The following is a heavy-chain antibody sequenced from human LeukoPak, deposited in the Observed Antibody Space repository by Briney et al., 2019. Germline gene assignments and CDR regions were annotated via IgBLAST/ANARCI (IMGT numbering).Heavy chain of an antibody. Sequence: SETLSLTCNVSGGSLSDSTYYWGWIRQPPGKGLEWIGSIYYSGSTYYNPSLKSRVTMSVDTSKNQFSLKLSSVTAADTAVYYCARVSLVRGAPDYYFDYWGQGTLVTVSS. CDR3: ARVSLVRGAPDYYFDY. D-gene: IGHD3-10*01. J-gene: IGHJ4*02. V-gene: IGHV4-39*07. CDR2: IYYSGST. CDR1: GGSLSDSTYY.